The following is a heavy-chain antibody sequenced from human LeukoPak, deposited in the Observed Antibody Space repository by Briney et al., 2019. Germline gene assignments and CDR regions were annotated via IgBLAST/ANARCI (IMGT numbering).Heavy chain of an antibody. CDR3: ARGTVFWRGVDY. V-gene: IGHV3-74*01. CDR2: MNSDGSIT. Sequence: PGGSLRLSCAASGFTFSSHWMHWVRQVPGKGLVWVSRMNSDGSITSYADSVKGRFTISRDNAKNMLYLQMNSLRAEDTAVYYCARGTVFWRGVDYWGQGTLVTVSS. J-gene: IGHJ4*02. CDR1: GFTFSSHW. D-gene: IGHD3-3*01.